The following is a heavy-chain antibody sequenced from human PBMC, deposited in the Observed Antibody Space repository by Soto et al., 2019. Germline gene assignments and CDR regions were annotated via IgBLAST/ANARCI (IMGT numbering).Heavy chain of an antibody. CDR1: GGTFSSYA. Sequence: SVKVSCKASGGTFSSYAISWVRQAPGQGLEWMGGIIPIFGTANYAQKFQGRVTITADESTSTAYMELSSLRSEDTAVYYCAREIRGLVAAVNWFDPWGQGTLVTVSS. D-gene: IGHD6-13*01. CDR3: AREIRGLVAAVNWFDP. J-gene: IGHJ5*02. CDR2: IIPIFGTA. V-gene: IGHV1-69*13.